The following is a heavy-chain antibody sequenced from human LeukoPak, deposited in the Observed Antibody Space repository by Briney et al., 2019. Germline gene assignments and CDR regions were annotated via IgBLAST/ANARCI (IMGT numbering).Heavy chain of an antibody. V-gene: IGHV7-4-1*02. D-gene: IGHD1-1*01. J-gene: IGHJ4*02. CDR1: GYTFTSYA. CDR3: ARVLGGKLERPLQV. CDR2: VDTNTGTP. Sequence: ASVKVSCKASGYTFTSYAMTWVRQAPGQGLEWMGWVDTNTGTPTYAQGFTGRFVFSLDTSVSTAYLQISSLKAEDTAVYYCARVLGGKLERPLQVWGQGTLVTVSS.